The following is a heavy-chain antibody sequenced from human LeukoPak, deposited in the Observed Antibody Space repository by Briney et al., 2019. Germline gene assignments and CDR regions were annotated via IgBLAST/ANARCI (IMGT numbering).Heavy chain of an antibody. D-gene: IGHD3-16*02. V-gene: IGHV3-15*01. CDR3: TTGVMITFGGVIVFDY. J-gene: IGHJ4*02. CDR1: GFTFSNAW. CDR2: IKSKTDGGTT. Sequence: PGGSLRLSCAASGFTFSNAWMSWVRQAPGKGLEWVGRIKSKTDGGTTDYAAPVKGRYTISRDDSKNTLYLQMNSLKTEDTAVYYCTTGVMITFGGVIVFDYWGQGTLVTVSS.